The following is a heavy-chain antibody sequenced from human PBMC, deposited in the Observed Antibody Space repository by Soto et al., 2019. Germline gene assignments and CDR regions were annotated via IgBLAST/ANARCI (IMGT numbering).Heavy chain of an antibody. CDR2: IRSKAYGGTT. V-gene: IGHV3-49*03. CDR3: TRDFVVGRGNSYYGMDF. J-gene: IGHJ6*02. D-gene: IGHD2-15*01. Sequence: PRLSCTASGFTFGDYAMSWFRQAPGKGLEWVGFIRSKAYGGTTEYAASVKGRFTISRDDSKSIAYLQMNSLKTEDTAVYYCTRDFVVGRGNSYYGMDFWGQWTTVPVSS. CDR1: GFTFGDYA.